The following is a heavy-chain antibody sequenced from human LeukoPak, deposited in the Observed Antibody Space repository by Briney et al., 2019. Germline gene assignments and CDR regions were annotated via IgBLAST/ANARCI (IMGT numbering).Heavy chain of an antibody. CDR2: VYYGGNT. J-gene: IGHJ6*03. CDR3: ARQRADYYYHYLDV. CDR1: GGSISSSSYY. V-gene: IGHV4-39*01. Sequence: SETLSLTCTVSGGSISSSSYYWDWVRQPPGKGLEWIGNVYYGGNTFYNSSLESRVTISVDMSKNQFSLKLSSLTAADTAVYYCARQRADYYYHYLDVWGKGTSVTVSS.